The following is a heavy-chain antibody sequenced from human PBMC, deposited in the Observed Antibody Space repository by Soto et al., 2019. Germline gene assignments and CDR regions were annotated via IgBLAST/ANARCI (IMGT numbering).Heavy chain of an antibody. CDR3: ARDRGHSSGYYPYWFDP. CDR2: IIPIVGTA. CDR1: GGTFSSYA. J-gene: IGHJ5*02. D-gene: IGHD3-22*01. V-gene: IGHV1-69*11. Sequence: QVQLVQSGAEVKKPGSSVKVSCKASGGTFSSYAITWVRQAPGQVLEWMGWIIPIVGTANYAQKLQGRVTITADESTSTAYMELSSLRSEDTGVYYCARDRGHSSGYYPYWFDPWGQGTLVTVSS.